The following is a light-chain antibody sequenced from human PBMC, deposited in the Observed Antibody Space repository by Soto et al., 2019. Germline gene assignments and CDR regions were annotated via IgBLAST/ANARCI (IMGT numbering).Light chain of an antibody. CDR2: DAS. V-gene: IGKV3-15*01. CDR1: QSVGSN. J-gene: IGKJ2*01. Sequence: EIVLTQSPLPLSASPGARAIFSCRASQSVGSNIAWYQQKPGQSPRLLVYDASTRATAIPARFSGSGSGTEFTLTINTLQPEDFAVDYCQQYYQWPSYTFGQGTKVDIK. CDR3: QQYYQWPSYT.